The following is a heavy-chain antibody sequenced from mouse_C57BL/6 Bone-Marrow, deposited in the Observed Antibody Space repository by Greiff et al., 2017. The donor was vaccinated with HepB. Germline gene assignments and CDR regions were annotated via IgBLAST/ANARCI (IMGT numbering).Heavy chain of an antibody. D-gene: IGHD1-1*01. J-gene: IGHJ1*03. CDR1: GFTFSNYW. Sequence: EVQLVESGGGLVQPGGSMKLSCVASGFTFSNYWMNWVRQSPEKGLEWVAQIRLKSDNYATPYAESVKGRFTISRDDSKSSVYLQMNNLRTEETGIYYCTSPYYYGSSYEYFDVWGTGTTVTVSS. CDR2: IRLKSDNYAT. V-gene: IGHV6-3*01. CDR3: TSPYYYGSSYEYFDV.